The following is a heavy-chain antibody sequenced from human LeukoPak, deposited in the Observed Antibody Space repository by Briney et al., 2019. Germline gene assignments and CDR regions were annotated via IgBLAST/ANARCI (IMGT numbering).Heavy chain of an antibody. D-gene: IGHD6-19*01. V-gene: IGHV1-69*05. CDR1: GGTFSSYA. J-gene: IGHJ4*02. CDR2: IIPIFGTA. Sequence: SVKISCKASGGTFSSYAISWVRQAPGQGLEWMGRIIPIFGTANYAQKFQGRVTITTDESTSTAYMELSSLRSEDTAVYYCARGPIAVAGTDYFDYWGQGTLVTVSS. CDR3: ARGPIAVAGTDYFDY.